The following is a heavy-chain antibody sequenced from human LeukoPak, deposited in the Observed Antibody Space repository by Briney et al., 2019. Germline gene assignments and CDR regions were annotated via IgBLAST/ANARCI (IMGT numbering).Heavy chain of an antibody. Sequence: PSETLSLTCTVSGGSISSYYWSWIRQPPGKGLEGIGYIYYSGSTNYNPSLKSRVTISVDTSKNQFSLKLGSVTAADTAVHYCASQGYCSGGSCRDYWGQGTLVTVSS. D-gene: IGHD2-15*01. J-gene: IGHJ4*02. V-gene: IGHV4-59*01. CDR3: ASQGYCSGGSCRDY. CDR1: GGSISSYY. CDR2: IYYSGST.